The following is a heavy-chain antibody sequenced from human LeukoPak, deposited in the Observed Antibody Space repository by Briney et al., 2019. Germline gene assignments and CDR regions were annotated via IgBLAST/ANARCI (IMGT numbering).Heavy chain of an antibody. CDR3: ARXKXGMXSSSWFNNWFDP. V-gene: IGHV4-34*01. CDR2: INHSGST. J-gene: IGHJ5*02. CDR1: GGSFSGYY. Sequence: SETLSLTCAVYGGSFSGYYWSWIRQPPGKGLEWIGEINHSGSTNYNPSLKSRVTISVDTSKNQFSLKMSSVTAADEAVYLWARXKXGMXSSSWFNNWFDPWGQGTLVTVSS. D-gene: IGHD6-13*01.